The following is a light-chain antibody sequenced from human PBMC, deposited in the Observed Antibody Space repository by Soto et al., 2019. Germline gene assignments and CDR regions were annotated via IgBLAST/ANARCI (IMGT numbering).Light chain of an antibody. CDR2: AAS. J-gene: IGKJ4*01. CDR1: QSIDKY. Sequence: DLQMTQSPSSLSASVGDRVTITCRASQSIDKYLNWYQQKPGKGPNLLIYAASNLRTGVPSRFSGSGYGTDFTLTISSLLPEDFAIYFCQQSYSTPSLTFGGGTKVEIK. V-gene: IGKV1-39*01. CDR3: QQSYSTPSLT.